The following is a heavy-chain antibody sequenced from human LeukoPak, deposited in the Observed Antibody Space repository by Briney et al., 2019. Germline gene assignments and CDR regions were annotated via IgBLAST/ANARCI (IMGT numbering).Heavy chain of an antibody. D-gene: IGHD4-17*01. Sequence: PGRSLRLSCAAYGFTFSSYAMHWVRQAPGKGLEWVAVISYDGSNKYYADSVKGRFTISRDNSKNTLYLQMNSLRAEDTAVYYCASPPPDYGDYAPLWGQGTLVTVSS. J-gene: IGHJ4*02. CDR1: GFTFSSYA. V-gene: IGHV3-30-3*01. CDR2: ISYDGSNK. CDR3: ASPPPDYGDYAPL.